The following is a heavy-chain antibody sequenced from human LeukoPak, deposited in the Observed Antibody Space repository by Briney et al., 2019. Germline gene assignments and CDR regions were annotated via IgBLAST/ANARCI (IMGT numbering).Heavy chain of an antibody. CDR3: AKGRDSSSWSVNGRYFDY. CDR2: ISGSGGST. J-gene: IGHJ4*02. Sequence: GGSLRLSCAASGFTFSSYAMSWVRQAPGKGLEGVSAISGSGGSTYYADSVKGRFTISRDNSKNTLYLQMNSLRAEDTAVYYCAKGRDSSSWSVNGRYFDYWGQGTLVTVSS. V-gene: IGHV3-23*01. CDR1: GFTFSSYA. D-gene: IGHD6-13*01.